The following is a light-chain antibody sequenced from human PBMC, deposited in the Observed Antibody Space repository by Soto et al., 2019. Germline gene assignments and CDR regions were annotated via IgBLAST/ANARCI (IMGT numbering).Light chain of an antibody. J-gene: IGKJ4*01. CDR1: QSVSSN. V-gene: IGKV3-15*01. CDR2: GAY. Sequence: EIVMTQSPATLSVSPGERATLSCRASQSVSSNLAWYQQKPGQAPRLLIYGAYTRATGIQARFSGSGSGTDFTLTIRSLQSEDFAVYYCKQYYNWPLTFGGGTKVDIK. CDR3: KQYYNWPLT.